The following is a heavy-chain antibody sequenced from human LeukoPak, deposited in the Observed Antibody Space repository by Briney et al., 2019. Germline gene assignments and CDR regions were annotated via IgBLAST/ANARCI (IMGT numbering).Heavy chain of an antibody. CDR1: GYTFTSYD. CDR2: MNPNSGNT. D-gene: IGHD3-16*02. Sequence: ASVKVSCKASGYTFTSYDINWVRQATGQGLEWMGWMNPNSGNTDYAQKFQGRFTITINTSISTAYMELSRLRSDDTAVYYCARAPSIRVITNFDYWGQGTLVTVSS. V-gene: IGHV1-8*03. J-gene: IGHJ4*02. CDR3: ARAPSIRVITNFDY.